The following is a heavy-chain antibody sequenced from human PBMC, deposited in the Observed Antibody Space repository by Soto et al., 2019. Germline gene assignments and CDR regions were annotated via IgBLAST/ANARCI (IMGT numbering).Heavy chain of an antibody. CDR1: GFTFTSSA. Sequence: ASVKVSCKASGFTFTSSAVQWVRQARGQRLEWIGWIVVGSGNTNYAQKFQERVTITRDMSTSTAYMELSSLRSEDTAVYYCASLKLLFFVWSNDDYYYGMDFCAQGTTVTVSS. CDR3: ASLKLLFFVWSNDDYYYGMDF. V-gene: IGHV1-58*01. J-gene: IGHJ6*02. D-gene: IGHD3-3*01. CDR2: IVVGSGNT.